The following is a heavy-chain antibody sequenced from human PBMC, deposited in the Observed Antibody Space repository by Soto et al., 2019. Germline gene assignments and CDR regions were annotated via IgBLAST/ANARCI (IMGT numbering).Heavy chain of an antibody. V-gene: IGHV3-73*02. J-gene: IGHJ3*02. CDR2: IRSKANSYAT. Sequence: EVQLVESGGGLVQPGGSLKLSCAASGFTFSGSAMHWVRQASGKGLEWVGRIRSKANSYATAYAASVKGRFTISRDDSKNTAYLQMNSLKTEDTAVYYCTRPGSIAAAGTHAFDIWGQGTMVTVSS. CDR3: TRPGSIAAAGTHAFDI. D-gene: IGHD6-13*01. CDR1: GFTFSGSA.